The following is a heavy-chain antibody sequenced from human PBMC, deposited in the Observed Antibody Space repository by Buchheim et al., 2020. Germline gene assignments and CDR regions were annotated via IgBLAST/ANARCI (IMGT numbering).Heavy chain of an antibody. CDR2: MNPIIGTA. J-gene: IGHJ4*02. D-gene: IGHD5-18*01. V-gene: IGHV1-69*06. CDR1: GGTFSSYD. Sequence: QVQLVQSGAEVKKPGSSVKVSCKASGGTFSSYDISWVRQAPGQGLEWMGGMNPIIGTANYAQKFQGRVTITADTSMTTAYMELSILRSEDTAVYYCARDLRYSYGFGYWGQGTL. CDR3: ARDLRYSYGFGY.